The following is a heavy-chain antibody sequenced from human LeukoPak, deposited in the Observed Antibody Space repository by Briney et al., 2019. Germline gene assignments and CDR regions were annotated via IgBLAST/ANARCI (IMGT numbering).Heavy chain of an antibody. Sequence: SETLSLTCAVYGGSFSGYYWSWIRQPPGKGLEWVGGINHSGSTNYNPSLKSRVTISVDTSKNQFSLKLSSVTAADTAVYYCAGEGTDDYGDYVGSGYFDYWGQGTLVTVSS. CDR3: AGEGTDDYGDYVGSGYFDY. J-gene: IGHJ4*02. V-gene: IGHV4-34*01. CDR1: GGSFSGYY. CDR2: INHSGST. D-gene: IGHD4-17*01.